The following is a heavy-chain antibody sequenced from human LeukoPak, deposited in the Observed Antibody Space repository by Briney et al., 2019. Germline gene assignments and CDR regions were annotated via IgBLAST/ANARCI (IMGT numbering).Heavy chain of an antibody. CDR1: GFTFSSYS. CDR3: ARGGMVTIFGVADY. D-gene: IGHD3-3*01. J-gene: IGHJ4*02. V-gene: IGHV3-21*01. CDR2: ISSSSSYI. Sequence: WGSLRLSCAASGFTFSSYSMNWVRQAPGQGLVWVSSISSSSSYIYYADSVKGRFTISRDNAKNSLYLQINSLRAEDTAVYYCARGGMVTIFGVADYWGQGTLVTVSS.